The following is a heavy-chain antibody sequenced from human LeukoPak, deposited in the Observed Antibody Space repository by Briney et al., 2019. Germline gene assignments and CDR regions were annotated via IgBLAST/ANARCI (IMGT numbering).Heavy chain of an antibody. J-gene: IGHJ4*02. CDR1: GVSFSDYY. V-gene: IGHV4-34*01. CDR2: INQIRGT. CDR3: ARGGVAARLAY. Sequence: PSETLSLTCAVYGVSFSDYYWSWIRQPPGKGLEWIGEINQIRGTFYNPSLKRRVTISEDMSRNQVSLKLTSVTAADTAVYYCARGGVAARLAYWGQGTLVTVSS. D-gene: IGHD6-6*01.